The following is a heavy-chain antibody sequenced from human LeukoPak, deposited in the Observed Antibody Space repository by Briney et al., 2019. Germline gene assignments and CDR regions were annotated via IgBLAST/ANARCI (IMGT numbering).Heavy chain of an antibody. V-gene: IGHV3-7*03. CDR3: ARTHSPPGIAVAVYFYYGMDV. Sequence: GGSLRLSCAASGFTFSSHSMNWVRQAPGKGLEWVANIKQDGSEKYYVDSVKGRFTISRDNAKNSLYLQMNSLRAEDTAVYYCARTHSPPGIAVAVYFYYGMDVWGQGTTVTVSS. CDR2: IKQDGSEK. D-gene: IGHD6-19*01. CDR1: GFTFSSHS. J-gene: IGHJ6*02.